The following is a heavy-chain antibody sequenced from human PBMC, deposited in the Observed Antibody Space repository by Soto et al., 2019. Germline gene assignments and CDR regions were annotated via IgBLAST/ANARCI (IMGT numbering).Heavy chain of an antibody. CDR2: IDPTDSYT. J-gene: IGHJ6*02. Sequence: GESLKISCKGSGYSFTTYWISWVRRMPGKGLECMGRIDPTDSYTKYSPSFQGHVTISVDKSLSTAYLQWSSLKASDTAMYYCARSSFDYFYGMDVWGQGTTVTVSS. CDR3: ARSSFDYFYGMDV. V-gene: IGHV5-10-1*01. CDR1: GYSFTTYW. D-gene: IGHD3-10*01.